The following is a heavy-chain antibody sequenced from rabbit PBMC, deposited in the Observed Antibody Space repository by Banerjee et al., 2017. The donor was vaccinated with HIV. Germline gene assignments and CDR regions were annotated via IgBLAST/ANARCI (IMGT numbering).Heavy chain of an antibody. CDR2: IDPVFGST. D-gene: IGHD1-1*01. V-gene: IGHV1S40*01. CDR1: GIDFSLYY. J-gene: IGHJ4*01. Sequence: QSLEESGGGLVQPGGSLKLSCKASGIDFSLYYMSWVRQAPGKGLEWIGYIDPVFGSTYYATWAKGRFTISKTSSTTVTLQMTSLTAADTATYFCARRGSDYYIGLWGPGTLVTVS. CDR3: ARRGSDYYIGL.